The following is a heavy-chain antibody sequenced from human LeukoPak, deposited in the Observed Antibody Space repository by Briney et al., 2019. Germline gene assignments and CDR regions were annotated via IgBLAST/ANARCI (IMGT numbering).Heavy chain of an antibody. V-gene: IGHV1-18*01. CDR1: GYIFTNFG. Sequence: ASVKVSCKAFGYIFTNFGITWVRQAPGQGREWMGWISAYNGDTKYGQSFQGRVTMTTDTSTNTAYMDLRSPSSDDTAVYYCARFLEWLHNSYYYYMDVWGKGTTVTVSS. CDR3: ARFLEWLHNSYYYYMDV. D-gene: IGHD3-3*01. CDR2: ISAYNGDT. J-gene: IGHJ6*03.